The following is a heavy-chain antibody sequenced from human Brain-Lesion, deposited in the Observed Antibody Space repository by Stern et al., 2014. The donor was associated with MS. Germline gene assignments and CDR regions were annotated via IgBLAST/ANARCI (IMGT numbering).Heavy chain of an antibody. CDR2: INPNTGGP. CDR3: ARDQRGITIFGVVTDYYYLGMDV. Sequence: QVQLMQSGAEVKKPGASVKVSCKTSGYIFTGYYIHWVRQAPGQGLEWMAWINPNTGGPKYAQKFQGRVTMSRDTSISTACVELSSLTSDDTAVYYCARDQRGITIFGVVTDYYYLGMDVWGQGTTVTVSS. J-gene: IGHJ6*02. V-gene: IGHV1-2*02. D-gene: IGHD3-3*01. CDR1: GYIFTGYY.